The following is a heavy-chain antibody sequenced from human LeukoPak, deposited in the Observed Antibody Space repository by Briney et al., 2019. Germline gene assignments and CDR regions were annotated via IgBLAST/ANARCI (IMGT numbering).Heavy chain of an antibody. D-gene: IGHD3-22*01. V-gene: IGHV5-51*01. J-gene: IGHJ4*02. Sequence: GESLKISCKGSGYSFTSYWIGWVRQMPGKGLEWMGIIYPGDSDTRYSPSFQGQVTISADKSISTAYLQWSSPKASDTAMYYCARLPYYYDSSGYVPYFDYWGQGTLVTVSS. CDR3: ARLPYYYDSSGYVPYFDY. CDR1: GYSFTSYW. CDR2: IYPGDSDT.